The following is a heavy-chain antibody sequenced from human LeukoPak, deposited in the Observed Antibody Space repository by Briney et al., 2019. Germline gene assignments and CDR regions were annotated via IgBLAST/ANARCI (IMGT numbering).Heavy chain of an antibody. CDR3: ARSVGYCSSTTCWYYFDY. CDR2: IIPIFGTA. Sequence: ASVKISCKASGGTFSIYAISWVRQAPGQGLEWMGGIIPIFGTANYAQKFQGRVTITADESTSTAYMELSSLRSEDTAVYYCARSVGYCSSTTCWYYFDYWGQGTLVTVSS. D-gene: IGHD2-2*01. V-gene: IGHV1-69*01. CDR1: GGTFSIYA. J-gene: IGHJ4*02.